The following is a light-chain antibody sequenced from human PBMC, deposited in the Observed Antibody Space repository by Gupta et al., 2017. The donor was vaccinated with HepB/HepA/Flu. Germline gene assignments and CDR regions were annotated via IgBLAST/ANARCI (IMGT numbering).Light chain of an antibody. CDR2: AAS. CDR3: QQSDSTQLT. V-gene: IGKV1-39*01. CDR1: QSISSY. J-gene: IGKJ4*01. Sequence: DIQMTQSPSSLSASVGDRVTITCRASQSISSYLNWYQQKPGKAPKLLIYAASSLQSGVPSRFSGSGSGTDFTLTISSLQPEDFATYYCQQSDSTQLTFGGGTKVEI.